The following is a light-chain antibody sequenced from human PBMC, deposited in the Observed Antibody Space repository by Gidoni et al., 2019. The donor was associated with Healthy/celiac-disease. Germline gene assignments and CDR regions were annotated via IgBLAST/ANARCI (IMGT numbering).Light chain of an antibody. V-gene: IGKV3-11*01. J-gene: IGKJ1*01. Sequence: ELVLTQSPATLSLSPGERATLSCRASQSVSSYLAWYQQNPGQAPRLLIYDASNRATGIPARFSGSGSGTDFTLTISSLEPEDFAVYYCQQRSNWPGTFXXXTKVEIK. CDR1: QSVSSY. CDR3: QQRSNWPGT. CDR2: DAS.